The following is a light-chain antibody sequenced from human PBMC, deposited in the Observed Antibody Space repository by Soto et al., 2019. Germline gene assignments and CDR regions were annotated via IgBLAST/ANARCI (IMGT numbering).Light chain of an antibody. Sequence: DITLTQSPGTLSLSPGQRATLSCRASQSLSSNYLAWYQQKPAQAPRLLIYATSKRATDIPDRFTGSGSETDFTLTINGLEPGDSAVYFCQQCGSSPYTFGQGTKVEIK. V-gene: IGKV3-20*01. CDR2: ATS. CDR3: QQCGSSPYT. J-gene: IGKJ2*01. CDR1: QSLSSNY.